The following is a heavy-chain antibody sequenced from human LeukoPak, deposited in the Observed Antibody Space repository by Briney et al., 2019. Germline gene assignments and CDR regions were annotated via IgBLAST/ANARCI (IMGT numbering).Heavy chain of an antibody. Sequence: SETVSLTCAVYGGSFSGYYWSWIRQPPGKGLEWIGEINHSGSTNYNPSLKSRVTISVDTSKNQFSLKLSSVTAADTAVYYCARGKNYDFWSGYYSRVWFDPWGQGTLVTVSS. CDR1: GGSFSGYY. D-gene: IGHD3-3*01. V-gene: IGHV4-34*01. CDR2: INHSGST. CDR3: ARGKNYDFWSGYYSRVWFDP. J-gene: IGHJ5*02.